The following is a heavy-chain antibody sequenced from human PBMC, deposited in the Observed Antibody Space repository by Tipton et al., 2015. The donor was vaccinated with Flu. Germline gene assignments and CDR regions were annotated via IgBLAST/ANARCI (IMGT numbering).Heavy chain of an antibody. Sequence: LRLSCTVSGDSITSGNYYWTWIRQSAGKGLEWIGRVSSSGSTRYNPSLKGRATISLDMSRNQFSLKLISVTAADTAVYYCARVSPGVESWFDPWGQGTLVTVSS. CDR1: GDSITSGNYY. D-gene: IGHD3-3*01. CDR3: ARVSPGVESWFDP. J-gene: IGHJ5*02. CDR2: VSSSGST. V-gene: IGHV4-61*02.